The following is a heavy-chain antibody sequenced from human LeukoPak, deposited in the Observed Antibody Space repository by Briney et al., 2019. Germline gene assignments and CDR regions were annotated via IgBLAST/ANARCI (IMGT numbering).Heavy chain of an antibody. CDR1: GDSMSYYY. V-gene: IGHV4-4*07. CDR3: ARGDYYDGGGRNWFDV. D-gene: IGHD3-16*01. J-gene: IGHJ5*02. CDR2: IHTSGTT. Sequence: PSETLSLTCTVSGDSMSYYYWNFIRQPAGKGLEWIGRIHTSGTTYYSASLKSRVSMSVDSSRNQSSLRLTSVTAADTAIYFCARGDYYDGGGRNWFDVWGQGTLVTVSS.